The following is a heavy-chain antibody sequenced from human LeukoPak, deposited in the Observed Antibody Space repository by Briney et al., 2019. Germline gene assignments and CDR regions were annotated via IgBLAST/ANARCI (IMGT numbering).Heavy chain of an antibody. Sequence: GASVKVSCKASGYTFTGYYMRWVRQAPGQGLEWMGWINPNSGGTNYAQKFQGRVTMTRDTSISTAYMELSRLRSDDTAVYYCAREMYSSSSFLYYYYYYMDVWGKGTTVTVSS. J-gene: IGHJ6*03. CDR3: AREMYSSSSFLYYYYYYMDV. D-gene: IGHD6-6*01. CDR2: INPNSGGT. CDR1: GYTFTGYY. V-gene: IGHV1-2*02.